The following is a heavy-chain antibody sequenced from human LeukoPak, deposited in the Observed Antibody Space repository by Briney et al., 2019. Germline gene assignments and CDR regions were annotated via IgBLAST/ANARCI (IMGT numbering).Heavy chain of an antibody. V-gene: IGHV4-39*01. J-gene: IGHJ3*02. Sequence: PSETLSLTCTVSGGSISSSNYNWGWIRQPPRNGLEWIGCIYYSGSTSYNPSLTGRVPISVDTAKNQFSLKLSSVTAADTAVYHCVGHSRGYRLARFDIWGQGTMVTVSS. CDR2: IYYSGST. D-gene: IGHD3-22*01. CDR1: GGSISSSNYN. CDR3: VGHSRGYRLARFDI.